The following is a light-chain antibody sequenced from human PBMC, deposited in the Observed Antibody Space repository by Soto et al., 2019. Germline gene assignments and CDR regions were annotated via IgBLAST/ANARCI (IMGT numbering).Light chain of an antibody. J-gene: IGKJ1*01. Sequence: DIQMTQSPSTLSASVGDRVTLTCRASQTINNWLAWYQQKPGKAPKLLIYKASSLESGVPSRFSGSGSGTEFTLTLSSLQPDDFATYYCQQYNNSLRTFGQGTKVEIK. CDR1: QTINNW. V-gene: IGKV1-5*03. CDR3: QQYNNSLRT. CDR2: KAS.